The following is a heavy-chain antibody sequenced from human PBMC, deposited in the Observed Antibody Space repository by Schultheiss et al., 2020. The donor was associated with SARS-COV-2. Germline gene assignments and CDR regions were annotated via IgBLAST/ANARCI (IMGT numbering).Heavy chain of an antibody. Sequence: ASVKVSCKASGYTFTGYYMHWVRQAPGQGLEWMGWINPNSGGTNYAQKFQGRVTMTRDTSISTAYMELSRLRSDDTAVYYCARVNYDRSPFDIWGQGTMVTVSS. CDR1: GYTFTGYY. CDR2: INPNSGGT. CDR3: ARVNYDRSPFDI. D-gene: IGHD3-16*01. J-gene: IGHJ3*02. V-gene: IGHV1-2*02.